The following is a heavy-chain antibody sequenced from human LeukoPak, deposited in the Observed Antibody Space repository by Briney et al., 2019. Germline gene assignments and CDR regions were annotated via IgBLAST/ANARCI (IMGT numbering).Heavy chain of an antibody. CDR3: ARGGVY. CDR1: GGSFSGYY. J-gene: IGHJ4*02. V-gene: IGHV4-34*01. Sequence: SETLSLTCGVYGGSFSGYYWSWIRQPPGKGLEWIGEINHSGSTNYNPSLKSRVTISVDTSKNQFSLKLSSVTAADTAVYYCARGGVYWGQGTLVTVSS. D-gene: IGHD2-8*01. CDR2: INHSGST.